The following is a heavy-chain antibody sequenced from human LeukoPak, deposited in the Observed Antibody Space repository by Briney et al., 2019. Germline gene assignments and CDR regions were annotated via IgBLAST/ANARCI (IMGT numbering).Heavy chain of an antibody. CDR2: ISGSGGST. J-gene: IGHJ4*02. D-gene: IGHD2-15*01. Sequence: GGSLRLSCVASGFTISSYWMHWVRQAPGKGLEWVSAISGSGGSTYYADSVKGRFTISRDNSKNTLYLQMNSLRAEDTAVYYCAKASWCSGGSCYPSYYFDYWGQGTLVTVSS. V-gene: IGHV3-23*01. CDR3: AKASWCSGGSCYPSYYFDY. CDR1: GFTISSYW.